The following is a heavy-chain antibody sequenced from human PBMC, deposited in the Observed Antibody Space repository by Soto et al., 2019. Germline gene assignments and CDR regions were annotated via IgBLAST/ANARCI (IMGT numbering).Heavy chain of an antibody. CDR1: GFTFSGDW. V-gene: IGHV3-74*01. D-gene: IGHD4-17*01. J-gene: IGHJ4*02. CDR2: LGPHENGL. Sequence: EVQLVESGGGLVQPGGSLRLSCTDSGFTFSGDWMHWVRQAPGKGLVWVSRLGPHENGLNYADSVKGRFTISRDNAKNTLYLQMNSLRVEDTAVYFCTRETFGDRDYWGQGTLVTVSS. CDR3: TRETFGDRDY.